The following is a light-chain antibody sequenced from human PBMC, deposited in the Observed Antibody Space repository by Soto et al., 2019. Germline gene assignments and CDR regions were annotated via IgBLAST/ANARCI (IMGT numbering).Light chain of an antibody. Sequence: IQLTQSPSSLSASVGDRVTITCRASQGIRNDLGWYQQKPGKAPKLLMYAASTLQSGVPSRFSGSGSGTGFTLTISSLQPEDCATYYCLQDYNYPWTFGQGTKVDIK. CDR3: LQDYNYPWT. CDR2: AAS. V-gene: IGKV1-6*01. CDR1: QGIRND. J-gene: IGKJ1*01.